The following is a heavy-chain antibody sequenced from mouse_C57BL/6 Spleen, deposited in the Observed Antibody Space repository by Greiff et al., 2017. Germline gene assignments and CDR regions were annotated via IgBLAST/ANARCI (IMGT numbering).Heavy chain of an antibody. Sequence: QVQLQQPGAELVKPGASVKMSCKASGYTFTSYWITWVKQRPGQGLEWIGDIYPGSGSTNYNEKFKVKATLTVDTSSSTADMQLSSLTSEDSAVYYCARGNYYDYDNWYFDVWGTGTTVTVSS. V-gene: IGHV1-55*01. J-gene: IGHJ1*03. CDR2: IYPGSGST. CDR1: GYTFTSYW. D-gene: IGHD2-4*01. CDR3: ARGNYYDYDNWYFDV.